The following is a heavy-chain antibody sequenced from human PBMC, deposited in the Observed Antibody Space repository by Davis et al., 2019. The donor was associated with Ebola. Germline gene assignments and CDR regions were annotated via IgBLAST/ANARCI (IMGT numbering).Heavy chain of an antibody. D-gene: IGHD6-19*01. CDR1: GFTFSNYD. CDR2: ISASEGHT. CDR3: AKDLGRGWYGYYFDY. J-gene: IGHJ4*02. V-gene: IGHV3-23*01. Sequence: GESLKISCAASGFTFSNYDMSWVRQVPGKGLEWVSTISASEGHTHYSDSVKGRFTISRDNSKDTLYLQMNSLRAEDTAVYYCAKDLGRGWYGYYFDYWGQGTLVTVSS.